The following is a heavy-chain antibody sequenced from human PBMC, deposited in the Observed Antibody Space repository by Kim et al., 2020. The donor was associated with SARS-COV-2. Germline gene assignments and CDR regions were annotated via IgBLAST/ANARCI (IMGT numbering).Heavy chain of an antibody. CDR2: IWYDGDKK. J-gene: IGHJ6*02. V-gene: IGHV3-33*01. Sequence: GGSLRLSCVASGFPFNTFGMHWVRQAPGKGLEWVAHIWYDGDKKYYADSVKGRFTISRDNSKNTLYLQMDSLRVEDTALYYCARKGYNGSTVHGMDVWGPGTTDTVSS. CDR3: ARKGYNGSTVHGMDV. D-gene: IGHD1-26*01. CDR1: GFPFNTFG.